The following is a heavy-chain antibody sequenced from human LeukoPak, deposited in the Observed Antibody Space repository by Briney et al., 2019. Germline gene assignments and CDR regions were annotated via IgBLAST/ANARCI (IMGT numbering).Heavy chain of an antibody. Sequence: SETLSLTCTVSGGSISSGDYYWSWIRQPPGKGLEWIGYTYYSGSTYYNPSLKSRVTISVDTSKNQFSLKLSSVTAADTAVYYCAREDSGYDAIEDAFDIWGQGTMVTVSS. CDR1: GGSISSGDYY. V-gene: IGHV4-30-4*01. J-gene: IGHJ3*02. CDR3: AREDSGYDAIEDAFDI. D-gene: IGHD5-12*01. CDR2: TYYSGST.